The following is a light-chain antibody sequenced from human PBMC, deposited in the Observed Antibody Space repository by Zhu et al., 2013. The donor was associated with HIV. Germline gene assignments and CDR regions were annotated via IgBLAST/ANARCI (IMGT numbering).Light chain of an antibody. CDR1: SSDVGGYDY. J-gene: IGLJ3*02. Sequence: QSALTQPPSASGSLGQSVTISCTGTSSDVGGYDYVSWYQQHPGEAPKLMIYEVSKRPSGVPDRFSGSKSGNTASLTVSGLQAEDEADYYCSSYGGSNNFVVFGGGTKLTVL. V-gene: IGLV2-8*01. CDR3: SSYGGSNNFVV. CDR2: EVS.